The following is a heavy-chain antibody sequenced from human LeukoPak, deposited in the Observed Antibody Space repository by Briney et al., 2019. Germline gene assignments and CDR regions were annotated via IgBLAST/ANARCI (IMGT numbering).Heavy chain of an antibody. Sequence: GGSLRLSCAASGFTLSSYAMSWVRQGPGKGLEWVSFIYTTGRTHDSDSVKGRFTISRDSSKNTLYLQMNSLRAEDTAVYYCARRAGDYSHPYDYWGQGTLVTVSS. J-gene: IGHJ4*02. V-gene: IGHV3-53*01. CDR1: GFTLSSYA. CDR2: IYTTGRT. CDR3: ARRAGDYSHPYDY. D-gene: IGHD3-22*01.